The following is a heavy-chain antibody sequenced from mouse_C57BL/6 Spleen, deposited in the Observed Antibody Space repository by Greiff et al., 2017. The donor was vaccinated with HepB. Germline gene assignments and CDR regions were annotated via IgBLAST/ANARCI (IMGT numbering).Heavy chain of an antibody. CDR3: ARGTGTSDY. Sequence: VQLQQSGAELARPGASVKLSCKASGYTFTSYGISWVKQRTGQGLEWIGEIYPRSGNTYYNEKFKGKATLTADKSSSTAYMELRSLTSEDSAVYFWARGTGTSDYWGQGTTLTVSS. D-gene: IGHD4-1*01. CDR2: IYPRSGNT. J-gene: IGHJ2*01. V-gene: IGHV1-81*01. CDR1: GYTFTSYG.